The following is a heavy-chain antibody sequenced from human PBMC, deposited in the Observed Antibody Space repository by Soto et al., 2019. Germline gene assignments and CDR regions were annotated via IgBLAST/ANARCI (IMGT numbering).Heavy chain of an antibody. D-gene: IGHD6-13*01. J-gene: IGHJ5*02. V-gene: IGHV3-23*01. Sequence: EVQLLESGGGWLQPGGSMRLSCAASGFTFSSYAMNWVRQAPGKGLEWVSVITGSGAGSYYSDSVKGRFTISRDNSKNTLYLQMNSLRAEDTAVYYCAKAYSNSWPNDWFDPWGQGDLVSVSS. CDR2: ITGSGAGS. CDR3: AKAYSNSWPNDWFDP. CDR1: GFTFSSYA.